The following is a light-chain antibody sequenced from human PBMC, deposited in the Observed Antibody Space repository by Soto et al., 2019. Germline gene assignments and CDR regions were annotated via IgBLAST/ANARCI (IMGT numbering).Light chain of an antibody. CDR3: CSYAGSFIYV. J-gene: IGLJ1*01. Sequence: QSALTQPRSVSGSPGQSVTVSCTGTSSDVGGYDYVSWYQQHPGKAPKLIIYDVTKRPSGVPDRFSGSKSGNTVSLIISGLQADDEADYYCCSYAGSFIYVFATGTKLTVL. V-gene: IGLV2-11*01. CDR2: DVT. CDR1: SSDVGGYDY.